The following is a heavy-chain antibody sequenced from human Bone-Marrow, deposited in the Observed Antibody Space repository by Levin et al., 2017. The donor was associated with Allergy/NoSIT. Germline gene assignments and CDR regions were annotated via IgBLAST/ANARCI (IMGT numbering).Heavy chain of an antibody. J-gene: IGHJ5*02. D-gene: IGHD3-9*01. Sequence: SETLSLTCAVYGGSFSGYYWSWIRQPPGKGLEWIGEINHSGSTNYNPSLKSRVTISVDTSKNQFSLKLSSVTAADTAVYYCARGQRLRYFDWFTHNKRGWFDPWGQGTLVTVSS. CDR3: ARGQRLRYFDWFTHNKRGWFDP. CDR2: INHSGST. V-gene: IGHV4-34*01. CDR1: GGSFSGYY.